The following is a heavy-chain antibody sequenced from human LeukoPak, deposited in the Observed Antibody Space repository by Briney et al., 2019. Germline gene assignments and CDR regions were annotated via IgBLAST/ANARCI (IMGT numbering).Heavy chain of an antibody. CDR3: ARDRQYGDLSSGGYHYYFLDV. V-gene: IGHV3-48*03. CDR2: ISKTGNTI. D-gene: IGHD2-21*02. CDR1: GFTFSSSD. Sequence: PGGSLRLSCAASGFTFSSSDMYWVRQAPGKGLECVSYISKTGNTIFYGDSVKGRFTNSRNNAKNSLFLQMNSLRAEDTAVYYCARDRQYGDLSSGGYHYYFLDVWGKGTTVTVSS. J-gene: IGHJ6*03.